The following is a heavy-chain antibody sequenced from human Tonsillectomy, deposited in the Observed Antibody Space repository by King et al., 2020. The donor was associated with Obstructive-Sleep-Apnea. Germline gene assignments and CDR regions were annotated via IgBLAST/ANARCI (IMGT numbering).Heavy chain of an antibody. CDR1: GGSISSYY. Sequence: QLQESGPGLVKPSETLSLTCTVSGGSISSYYWSWIRQPPGKGLEWIGYIYYSGSTNYNPSLKSRVTISVDTSKNQFSLKLSSVTAADTAVYYCARGLSPPGYESIWFDPWGQGTLVTVSS. J-gene: IGHJ5*02. CDR3: ARGLSPPGYESIWFDP. D-gene: IGHD5-12*01. CDR2: IYYSGST. V-gene: IGHV4-59*01.